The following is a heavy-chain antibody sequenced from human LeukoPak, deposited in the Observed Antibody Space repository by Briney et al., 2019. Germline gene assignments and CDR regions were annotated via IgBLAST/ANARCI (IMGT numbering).Heavy chain of an antibody. CDR3: ASSPLAAAGHYYYYYYMDV. V-gene: IGHV4-39*07. J-gene: IGHJ6*03. D-gene: IGHD6-13*01. CDR1: GDSISSSTYY. CDR2: IYYSGST. Sequence: SETLSLTCTVSGDSISSSTYYWGWIRQPPGKGLEWIGIIYYSGSTYYSPSLKSRVTISVDTSKNQFSLKLSSVTAADTAVYYCASSPLAAAGHYYYYYYMDVWGKGTTVTVSS.